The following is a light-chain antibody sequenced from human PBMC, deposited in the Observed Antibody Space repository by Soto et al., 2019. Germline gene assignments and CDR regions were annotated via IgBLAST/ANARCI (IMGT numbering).Light chain of an antibody. CDR1: SSDVGSYNY. Sequence: QSALTQPASVSGSPGQSITISCTGTSSDVGSYNYVSWYQQHPGKAPKLMIYDVSNRPSGVSNRFSGSKSGNTASLTISGLQAEDEADYYCSSYTSSSTLEPVFGTGTKVTVL. CDR3: SSYTSSSTLEPV. J-gene: IGLJ1*01. CDR2: DVS. V-gene: IGLV2-14*01.